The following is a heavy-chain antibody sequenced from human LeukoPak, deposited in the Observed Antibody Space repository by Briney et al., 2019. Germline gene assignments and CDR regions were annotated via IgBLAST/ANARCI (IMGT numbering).Heavy chain of an antibody. CDR3: AKEGGTYNTGWYWFDP. J-gene: IGHJ5*02. Sequence: GGSLRLSCAASGFTFSSYSMNWVRQAPGKGLEWVSAISDSGGSTYYADSVKGRFTISRDNSKNTMYLQMNSLRAEDTAVYYCAKEGGTYNTGWYWFDPWGRGTLVTVSS. V-gene: IGHV3-23*01. CDR1: GFTFSSYS. CDR2: ISDSGGST. D-gene: IGHD6-19*01.